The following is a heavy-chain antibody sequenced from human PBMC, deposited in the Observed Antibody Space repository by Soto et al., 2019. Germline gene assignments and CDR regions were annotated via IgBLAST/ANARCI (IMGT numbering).Heavy chain of an antibody. V-gene: IGHV4-59*01. CDR2: IYYSGST. Sequence: SETLSLTCTVSGGSISTYYCSWSRQPPGKGLEWIGYIYYSGSTNYNPSLKSRVTISVDTSKNQFSLRLSSVTAADTAVYYCARGYGDYRVFDYWGQGTLVTVSS. D-gene: IGHD4-17*01. CDR1: GGSISTYY. CDR3: ARGYGDYRVFDY. J-gene: IGHJ4*02.